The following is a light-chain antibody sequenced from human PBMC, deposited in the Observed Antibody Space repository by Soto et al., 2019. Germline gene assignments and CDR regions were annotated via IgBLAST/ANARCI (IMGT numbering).Light chain of an antibody. V-gene: IGKV3-15*01. CDR1: QGIGDT. J-gene: IGKJ5*01. CDR3: QQSYSTPIT. CDR2: DTS. Sequence: EVVMTQSPATLSVSPGEGVTLSCRASQGIGDTLAWYQHKPGQTPRLLIYDTSTRATGVPARFSGSGSGTDFTLTISSLQPEDFATYYCQQSYSTPITFGQGTRLEIK.